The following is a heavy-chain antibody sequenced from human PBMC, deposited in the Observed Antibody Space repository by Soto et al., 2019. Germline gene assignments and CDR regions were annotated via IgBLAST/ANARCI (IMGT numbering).Heavy chain of an antibody. V-gene: IGHV3-15*07. J-gene: IGHJ5*02. CDR3: TTLGPS. CDR2: VKTKSEGEAT. Sequence: EVQLVESGGGLVKPGGSLTLSCVASGFTFGDAWMNWVRQAAGKGLEWVGHVKTKSEGEATDYAAPAKGRFTIWRDDSTNTLYLQMNSLKTEDTGKYFCTTLGPSWGQGTQVTVSS. CDR1: GFTFGDAW.